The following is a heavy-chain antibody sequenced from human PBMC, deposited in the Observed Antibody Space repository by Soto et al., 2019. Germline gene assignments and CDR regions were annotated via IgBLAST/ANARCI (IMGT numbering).Heavy chain of an antibody. CDR1: GLNFSSYW. V-gene: IGHV3-7*01. CDR2: IKQDGSEK. Sequence: GGSLELSCAASGLNFSSYWLSWVRRAPGQGLEWVANIKQDGSEKYYVDSVKGRFTISRDNAKNSLYLQMNSLRAEDTAVYYCPREVAGTGGGAFDIWGQGTMVTVSS. CDR3: PREVAGTGGGAFDI. D-gene: IGHD6-19*01. J-gene: IGHJ3*02.